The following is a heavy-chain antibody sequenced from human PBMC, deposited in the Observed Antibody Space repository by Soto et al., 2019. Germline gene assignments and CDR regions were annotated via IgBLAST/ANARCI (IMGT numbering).Heavy chain of an antibody. J-gene: IGHJ4*02. CDR3: ARDESVAGVDYFDY. CDR1: RFTFTNYW. D-gene: IGHD6-19*01. V-gene: IGHV3-7*05. Sequence: GGSLRLSCAASRFTFTNYWMAWVRQAPGKGLEFVANIRQDGGDRYYVESVKGRFTISRDNAKNSVFLQMDSLRVEDTAMYYCARDESVAGVDYFDYWGQGTLVTVSS. CDR2: IRQDGGDR.